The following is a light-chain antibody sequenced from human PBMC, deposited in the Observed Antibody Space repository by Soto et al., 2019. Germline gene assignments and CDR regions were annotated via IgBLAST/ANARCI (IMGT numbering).Light chain of an antibody. CDR3: RHYVSYPCT. Sequence: DIQMTQSPSTLSASVGDRVTITCRASQSISNSLAWYQQKPGKAPNLLIYKASSLESGVPSRFSGSGSGTEFTLTISSLQPDDVATYYCRHYVSYPCTFGGGTKVEIK. CDR1: QSISNS. V-gene: IGKV1-5*03. CDR2: KAS. J-gene: IGKJ4*01.